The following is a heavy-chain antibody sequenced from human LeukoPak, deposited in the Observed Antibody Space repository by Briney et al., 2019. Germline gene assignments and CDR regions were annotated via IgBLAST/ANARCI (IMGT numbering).Heavy chain of an antibody. CDR3: ARLLLYCSSTSCPSPIDY. CDR2: IISSSSYI. Sequence: GGSLRLSCAASGFTLSSYSMNWVRQAPGKGLEWVSSIISSSSYIYYADSVKGRFTISRDKAKNSLYLQMNSLRAEDTAVYYCARLLLYCSSTSCPSPIDYWGQGTLVTVSS. CDR1: GFTLSSYS. J-gene: IGHJ4*02. V-gene: IGHV3-21*01. D-gene: IGHD2-2*01.